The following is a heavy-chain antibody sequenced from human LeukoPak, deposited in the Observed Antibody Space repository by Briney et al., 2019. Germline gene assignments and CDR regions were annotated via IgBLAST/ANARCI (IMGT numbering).Heavy chain of an antibody. J-gene: IGHJ1*01. CDR3: ATYSSLNRREFQY. Sequence: GGSLRLSCAASGFTFSTYTMNWVRQAPGKGLQWVANIKTDGSEKYYVDSVKGRFTIPRDNAKNSLYLQMNSLRAEDTAVYYCATYSSLNRREFQYWGQGTLLTVSS. V-gene: IGHV3-7*01. D-gene: IGHD3-22*01. CDR1: GFTFSTYT. CDR2: IKTDGSEK.